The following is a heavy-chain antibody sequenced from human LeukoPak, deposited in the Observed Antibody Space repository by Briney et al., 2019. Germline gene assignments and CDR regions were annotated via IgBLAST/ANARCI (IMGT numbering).Heavy chain of an antibody. Sequence: SETLSLTCTVSGGSISSYYWSWIRQPPGKGLEWIGYIYYSGSTNYNPSLKSRVTISVDTSKNQFSLKLSSVTAADTAVYYCARARGYRTFDYWGQGTLVTVSS. V-gene: IGHV4-59*12. D-gene: IGHD3-22*01. CDR1: GGSISSYY. CDR3: ARARGYRTFDY. J-gene: IGHJ4*02. CDR2: IYYSGST.